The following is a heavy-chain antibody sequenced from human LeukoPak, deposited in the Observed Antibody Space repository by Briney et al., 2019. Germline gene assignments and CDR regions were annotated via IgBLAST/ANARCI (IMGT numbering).Heavy chain of an antibody. Sequence: SETLSLTCTVSGGSISSGDYYWSWIRQPPGRGLEWIGYIYYSGSTYYNPSLKSRVTISVDTSKNQFSLKLSSVTAADTAVYYCARDQSNDAFDIWGQGTMVTVSS. J-gene: IGHJ3*02. CDR1: GGSISSGDYY. CDR3: ARDQSNDAFDI. V-gene: IGHV4-30-4*01. CDR2: IYYSGST.